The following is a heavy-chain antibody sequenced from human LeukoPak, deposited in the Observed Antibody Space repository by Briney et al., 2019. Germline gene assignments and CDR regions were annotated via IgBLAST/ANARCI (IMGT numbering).Heavy chain of an antibody. D-gene: IGHD2-15*01. V-gene: IGHV1-46*01. Sequence: GASVTVSCTASGYTFTIYYMHWVRQAPGQGLEWMGIINPSGGSTSYAQKFQGRVTMTRDTSTSTVYMELSSLRSEDTAVYYCARGYCSGGSCYTGLDYWGQGTLVTVSS. CDR2: INPSGGST. CDR1: GYTFTIYY. J-gene: IGHJ4*02. CDR3: ARGYCSGGSCYTGLDY.